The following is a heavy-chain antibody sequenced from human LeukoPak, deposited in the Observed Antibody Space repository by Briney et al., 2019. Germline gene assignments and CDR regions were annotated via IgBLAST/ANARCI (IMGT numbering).Heavy chain of an antibody. CDR1: GFSFSSYA. J-gene: IGHJ4*02. Sequence: GGSLRLSCAASGFSFSSYAMSWVRQAPGKGLEWVSTVVGSGDTTYYADSVRGRFIVSRDNSNNMLYLQMTSLRAEDTAVYYCAKRKDYNSWSVDFNYLGQGTLVTVSS. V-gene: IGHV3-23*01. CDR3: AKRKDYNSWSVDFNY. D-gene: IGHD6-13*01. CDR2: VVGSGDTT.